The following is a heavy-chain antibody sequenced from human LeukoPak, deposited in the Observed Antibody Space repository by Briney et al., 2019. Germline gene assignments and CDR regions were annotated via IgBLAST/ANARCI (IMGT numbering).Heavy chain of an antibody. V-gene: IGHV1-18*01. CDR2: ISAYNGNT. Sequence: ASVKVSCKASGYTFTSYGISWVRQAPGQGLEWIGWISAYNGNTNYAQKLQGRVTMTTDTSTSTAYMELRSLRSDDTAVYYCAREGPQTYYDFWSGYYPGWFDPWGQGTLVTVSS. D-gene: IGHD3-3*01. CDR3: AREGPQTYYDFWSGYYPGWFDP. J-gene: IGHJ5*02. CDR1: GYTFTSYG.